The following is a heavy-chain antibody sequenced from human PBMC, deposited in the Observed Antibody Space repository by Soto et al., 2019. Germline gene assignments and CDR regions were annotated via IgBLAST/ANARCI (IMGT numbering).Heavy chain of an antibody. CDR1: GFSFSDYY. CDR3: TNRIPYYYGMDV. J-gene: IGHJ6*02. D-gene: IGHD2-2*02. CDR2: IKSKTDGGTT. Sequence: PGGSLRLSCSASGFSFSDYYMTWVRQAPGKGLEWVGRIKSKTDGGTTDYAAPVKGRFTISRDDSKNTLYLQMNSLKTEDTAVYYCTNRIPYYYGMDVWGQGTTVTVSS. V-gene: IGHV3-15*01.